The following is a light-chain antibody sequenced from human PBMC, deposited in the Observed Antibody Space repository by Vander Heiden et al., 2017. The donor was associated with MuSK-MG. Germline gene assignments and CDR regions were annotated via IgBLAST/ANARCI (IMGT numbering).Light chain of an antibody. CDR1: SSDVGGYNN. CDR2: DVS. J-gene: IGLJ3*02. Sequence: QSALTQPASVAGSPGQSITISCTGTSSDVGGYNNVSWYQQHQGKAHKLMMYDVSKRPPVVSNRFSGSKSGNTASLTISGLPAEDDADYYCSSYTSSSTWVFGGGTKLTVL. V-gene: IGLV2-14*01. CDR3: SSYTSSSTWV.